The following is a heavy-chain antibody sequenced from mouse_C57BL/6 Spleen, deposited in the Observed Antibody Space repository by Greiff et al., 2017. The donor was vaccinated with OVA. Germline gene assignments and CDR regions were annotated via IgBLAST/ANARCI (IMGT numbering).Heavy chain of an antibody. CDR2: ISSGGSYT. V-gene: IGHV5-6*01. J-gene: IGHJ4*01. D-gene: IGHD2-4*01. CDR3: ARWNDYDGDYAMDY. Sequence: EVKLMESGGDLVKPGGSLKLSCAASGFTFSSYSMSWVRQTPDKRLEWVATISSGGSYTYYPDSVKGRFTISRDNAKNTLYLQMSSLKSEDTAMYYCARWNDYDGDYAMDYWGQGTSVTVSS. CDR1: GFTFSSYS.